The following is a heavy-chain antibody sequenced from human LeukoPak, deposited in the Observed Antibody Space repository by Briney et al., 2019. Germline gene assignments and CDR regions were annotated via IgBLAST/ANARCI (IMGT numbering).Heavy chain of an antibody. D-gene: IGHD5-24*01. V-gene: IGHV3-30*18. CDR1: GFTFSSYG. Sequence: GGSLRLSCAASGFTFSSYGMRWVRQAPGKGLEWVAVISYDGSNKYYADSVKGRFTISRDNSKNTLYLQMNSLRAEDTAVYYCAKDGYNETFDYWGQGTLVTVSS. CDR3: AKDGYNETFDY. CDR2: ISYDGSNK. J-gene: IGHJ4*02.